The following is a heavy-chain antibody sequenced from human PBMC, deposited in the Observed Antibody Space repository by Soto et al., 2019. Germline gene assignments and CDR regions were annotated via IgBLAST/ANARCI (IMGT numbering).Heavy chain of an antibody. J-gene: IGHJ4*02. V-gene: IGHV1-2*02. D-gene: IGHD6-19*01. CDR2: INPNSGGT. CDR1: GGTFSSYA. CDR3: ASAAVTGTAGLDF. Sequence: ASVKVSCKASGGTFSSYAISWVRQAPGRGLEWMGWINPNSGGTKSAEKFQGRVTMTRDTSISTAYMELSRLTSDDTAVYYCASAAVTGTAGLDFWGQGTLVTVSS.